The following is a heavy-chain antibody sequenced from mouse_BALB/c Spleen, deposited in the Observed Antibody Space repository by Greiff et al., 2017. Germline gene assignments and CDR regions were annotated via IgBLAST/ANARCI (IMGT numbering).Heavy chain of an antibody. D-gene: IGHD2-4*01. Sequence: VHLVESGPELVKPGASVRISCKASGYTFTSYYIHWVKQRPGQGLEWIGWIYPGNVNTKYNEKFKGKATLTADTSSNTAYLQLSSLTSEDTAVYYCTTMITTWFAYWGQGTLVTVSA. CDR3: TTMITTWFAY. CDR1: GYTFTSYY. V-gene: IGHV1-66*01. J-gene: IGHJ3*01. CDR2: IYPGNVNT.